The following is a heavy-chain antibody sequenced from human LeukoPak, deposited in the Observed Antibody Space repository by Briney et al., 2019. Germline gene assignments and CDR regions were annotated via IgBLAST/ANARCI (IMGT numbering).Heavy chain of an antibody. V-gene: IGHV4-30-4*01. CDR1: GGSVRSGSYY. D-gene: IGHD2-2*01. CDR3: ARDNFYCSSTSCYAGWFDP. CDR2: IYYSGST. Sequence: SETLSLTCTVSGGSVRSGSYYWSWIRQPPGKGLEWIGYIYYSGSTYYNPSLKSRVTISVDTSKNQFSLKLSSVTAADTAVYYCARDNFYCSSTSCYAGWFDPWGQGTLVTVSS. J-gene: IGHJ5*02.